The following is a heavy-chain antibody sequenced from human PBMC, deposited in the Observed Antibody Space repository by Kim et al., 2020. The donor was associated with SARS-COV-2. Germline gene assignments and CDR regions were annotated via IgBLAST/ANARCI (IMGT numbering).Heavy chain of an antibody. J-gene: IGHJ5*01. CDR3: TKGHTSTWYDS. Sequence: GGSLRLSCAASGFTFGSYAMSWVRQAPGKGLEWVSLISDSGGHTYYGDSVKGRFTISRDNSKNTLYLQMNSLRVDDTAMYFCTKGHTSTWYDSWGQGTLV. D-gene: IGHD2-21*01. CDR2: ISDSGGHT. V-gene: IGHV3-23*01. CDR1: GFTFGSYA.